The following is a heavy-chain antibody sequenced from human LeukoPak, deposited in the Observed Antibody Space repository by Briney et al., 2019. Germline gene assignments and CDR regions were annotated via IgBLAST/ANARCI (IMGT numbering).Heavy chain of an antibody. D-gene: IGHD3-16*01. CDR2: IYTSGST. J-gene: IGHJ4*02. CDR3: ASRWGGRDFFDY. CDR1: GGSISNGYY. V-gene: IGHV4-4*07. Sequence: SETLSLTCTVSGGSISNGYYWSWIRQPAGKGLEWIGRIYTSGSTNYNPSLKSRVTISVDTSKNQFSLKLTSMTAADTAVYYCASRWGGRDFFDYWGQGTLVTVSS.